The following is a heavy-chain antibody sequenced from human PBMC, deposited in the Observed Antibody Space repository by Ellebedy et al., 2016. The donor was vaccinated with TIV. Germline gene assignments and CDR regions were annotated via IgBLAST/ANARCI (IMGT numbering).Heavy chain of an antibody. Sequence: AASVKVSCKVSGYTLTDFSMHWVRQARGKGLEWMGKFVSEDGEKIFAQKFQGRLTITEYTSTDTVYMELISLTSEDTAVDYCARDFGYRPLVQAFDLWGQGTLVTVSS. CDR1: GYTLTDFS. J-gene: IGHJ3*01. D-gene: IGHD6-6*01. CDR3: ARDFGYRPLVQAFDL. CDR2: FVSEDGEK. V-gene: IGHV1-24*01.